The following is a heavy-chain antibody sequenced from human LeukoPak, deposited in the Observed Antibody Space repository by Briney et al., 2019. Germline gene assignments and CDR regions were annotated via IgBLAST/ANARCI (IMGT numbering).Heavy chain of an antibody. CDR3: ARVLVQGNGYSGYDEPFDY. V-gene: IGHV4-34*01. CDR2: INHSGST. J-gene: IGHJ4*02. D-gene: IGHD5-12*01. Sequence: SETLSLTCAVYGGSFSGYYWSWIRQPPGKGLEWIGEINHSGSTNYNPSLKSRVTISVDTSENQFSLKLSSVTAADTAVYYCARVLVQGNGYSGYDEPFDYWGQGTLVTVSS. CDR1: GGSFSGYY.